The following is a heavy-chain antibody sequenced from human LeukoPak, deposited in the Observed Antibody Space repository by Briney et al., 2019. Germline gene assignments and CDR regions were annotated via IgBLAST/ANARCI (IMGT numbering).Heavy chain of an antibody. V-gene: IGHV3-7*01. CDR2: IKQDGSEE. CDR1: GFTFSSYW. CDR3: ARDYYDSSGPDAFDI. J-gene: IGHJ3*02. D-gene: IGHD3-22*01. Sequence: GGSLRLSCAASGFTFSSYWMSWVRQAPGKGLEWVANIKQDGSEEYYVDSVKGRFTISRDNAKNSLYLQMNSLRAEDTAVYYCARDYYDSSGPDAFDIWGQGTMVTVSS.